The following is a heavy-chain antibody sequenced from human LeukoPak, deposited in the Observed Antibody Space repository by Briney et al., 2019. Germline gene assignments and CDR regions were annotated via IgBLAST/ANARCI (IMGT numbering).Heavy chain of an antibody. CDR3: ARDKGRNVIWTLEY. CDR2: IYSGGST. D-gene: IGHD2-15*01. V-gene: IGHV3-53*01. CDR1: GFTVSSNY. J-gene: IGHJ4*02. Sequence: GGSLRLSCAASGFTVSSNYMSWVRQAPGKGLEWVSVIYSGGSTYYADSVKGRFTISRHNSKNTLYLQMNSLRAEDTAVYYCARDKGRNVIWTLEYWGQGTLVTVSS.